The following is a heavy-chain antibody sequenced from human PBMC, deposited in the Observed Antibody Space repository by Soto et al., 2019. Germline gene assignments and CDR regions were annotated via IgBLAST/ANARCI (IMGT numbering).Heavy chain of an antibody. CDR3: ARRYGGSIDD. J-gene: IGHJ4*02. V-gene: IGHV4-61*01. CDR1: GGSVSSGSYY. Sequence: PSETLSLTCTVSGGSVSSGSYYWSWIRQPPGKGLEWIGYIYYSGSTNYNPSLKSRVTISVDTSKNQFSLKLSSVTAADTAVYYCARRYGGSIDDSGQGTLVPVSS. D-gene: IGHD2-15*01. CDR2: IYYSGST.